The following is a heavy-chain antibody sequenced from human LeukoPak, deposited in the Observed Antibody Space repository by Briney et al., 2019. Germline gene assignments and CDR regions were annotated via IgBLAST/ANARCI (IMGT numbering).Heavy chain of an antibody. D-gene: IGHD3-3*01. V-gene: IGHV3-74*01. Sequence: GSLRLSCAASGFTFSNYWMHWIRQVPGKGLVWVSHIKYDGSATNYADSVKGRFTISRDNAKNTLYLQMNSLRAEDTAVYYCVSGSLQSGYNFDYWGQGALVTASS. CDR1: GFTFSNYW. CDR2: IKYDGSAT. CDR3: VSGSLQSGYNFDY. J-gene: IGHJ4*02.